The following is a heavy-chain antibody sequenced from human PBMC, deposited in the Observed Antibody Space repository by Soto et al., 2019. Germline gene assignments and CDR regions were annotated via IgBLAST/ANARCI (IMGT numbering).Heavy chain of an antibody. Sequence: GGSLRLSCAASGFTFSYYYMSWIRQAPGKGLEWVSYISSGSSYTNYADSVKGRFTISRDNAKNSLYLQMNSLKTEDTAVYYCATPPGFYDSAPFDYWGQGTLVNVSS. CDR2: ISSGSSYT. CDR3: ATPPGFYDSAPFDY. CDR1: GFTFSYYY. V-gene: IGHV3-11*03. D-gene: IGHD3-22*01. J-gene: IGHJ4*02.